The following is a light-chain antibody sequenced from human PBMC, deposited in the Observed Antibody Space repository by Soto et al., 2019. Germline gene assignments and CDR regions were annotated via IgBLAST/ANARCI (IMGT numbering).Light chain of an antibody. CDR1: QDISNY. J-gene: IGKJ1*01. Sequence: DIQMTQSPSSLSASVGERVTITGQASQDISNYLNWYQQKPGQAPKLQIYDAPNLEPAVTSRFSGSGSGTDFTFTITSLPPVDFETYYSPQRSSTPATFGQGTKADI. CDR2: DAP. V-gene: IGKV1-33*01. CDR3: PQRSSTPAT.